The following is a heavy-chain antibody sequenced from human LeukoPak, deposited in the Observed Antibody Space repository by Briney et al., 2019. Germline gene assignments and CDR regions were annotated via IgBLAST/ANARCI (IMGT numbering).Heavy chain of an antibody. CDR2: ISGSGGST. V-gene: IGHV3-23*01. CDR3: AVSGSYYTTLDY. J-gene: IGHJ4*02. Sequence: PGGSLRLSCAASGFTFSSYAMSWVRQAPGKGLEWVSAISGSGGSTYYADSVKGRFTISRDNSKNTLYLQMNSLRAEDTAVYYCAVSGSYYTTLDYWGQGTLVTVSS. D-gene: IGHD1-26*01. CDR1: GFTFSSYA.